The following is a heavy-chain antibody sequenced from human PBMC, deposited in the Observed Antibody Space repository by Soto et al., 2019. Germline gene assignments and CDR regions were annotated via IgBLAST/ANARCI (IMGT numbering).Heavy chain of an antibody. D-gene: IGHD1-26*01. CDR1: GGTFSSYA. CDR2: IIPIFGT. V-gene: IGHV1-69*05. J-gene: IGHJ5*02. Sequence: SVKVSCKASGGTFSSYAISWVRQAPGQGLEWMGGIIPIFGTVYAQKFQGRVTMTRDTSASTVYMELSSLRSEDTAVYYCARSSGGNFGIIIEGTNWFAPWGQGTLVTVSS. CDR3: ARSSGGNFGIIIEGTNWFAP.